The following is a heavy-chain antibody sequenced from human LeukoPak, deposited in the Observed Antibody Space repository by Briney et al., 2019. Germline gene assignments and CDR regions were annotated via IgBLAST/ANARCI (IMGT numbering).Heavy chain of an antibody. D-gene: IGHD3-10*01. J-gene: IGHJ6*02. V-gene: IGHV4-59*12. CDR1: GGSIGTYY. Sequence: SETLSLTCTVSGGSIGTYYWSWIRQPPGEGLEWIGYVYYNGNTNYNPSLKSRVTISLDTSKNQFSLKLSSVTAADTAVYYCASGRVLLWFGETGVDVWGQGTTVTVSS. CDR3: ASGRVLLWFGETGVDV. CDR2: VYYNGNT.